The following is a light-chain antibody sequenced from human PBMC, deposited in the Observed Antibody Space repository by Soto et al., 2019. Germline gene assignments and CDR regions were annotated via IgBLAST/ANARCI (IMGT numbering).Light chain of an antibody. CDR3: QQYNSYPYT. CDR2: KAS. Sequence: DIQMTQSPSTLSASVGERVTITCRASQTISSWLAWYQQKPGKAPNLLIYKASSLQSGIPSRFSGSGSGTEFTLTISSLQPDDFATYYCQQYNSYPYTFGQGTKLEI. V-gene: IGKV1-5*03. CDR1: QTISSW. J-gene: IGKJ2*01.